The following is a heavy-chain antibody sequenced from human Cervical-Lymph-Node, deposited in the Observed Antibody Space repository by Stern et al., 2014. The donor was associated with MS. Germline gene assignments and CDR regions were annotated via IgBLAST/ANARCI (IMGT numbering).Heavy chain of an antibody. Sequence: EVQLLESGGGLVKPGGSLRLSCAASGFTFSSYSMNWVRQAPGKGLEWVSSISSSSSYIYYADSVKGRFTISRDNAKNSMYLQMNSLRAEDTAVYYCAREARDEQYSGYDYGMDVWGQGTTVTVSS. CDR3: AREARDEQYSGYDYGMDV. J-gene: IGHJ6*02. CDR2: ISSSSSYI. D-gene: IGHD5-12*01. V-gene: IGHV3-21*01. CDR1: GFTFSSYS.